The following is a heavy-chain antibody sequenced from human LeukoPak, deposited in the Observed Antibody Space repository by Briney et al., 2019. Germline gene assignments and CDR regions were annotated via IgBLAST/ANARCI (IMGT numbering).Heavy chain of an antibody. CDR1: GFTFSNYG. D-gene: IGHD2/OR15-2a*01. J-gene: IGHJ4*02. Sequence: GGSLRLSCAASGFTFSNYGMHWVREAPGKGLEWVAVISYDGSNKYYADSVKGRFTISRDNSKNTLYLQMNTLRPEDTAVYSCAKGAGTYFYYFDYWGQGTLVTVSS. CDR3: AKGAGTYFYYFDY. V-gene: IGHV3-30*18. CDR2: ISYDGSNK.